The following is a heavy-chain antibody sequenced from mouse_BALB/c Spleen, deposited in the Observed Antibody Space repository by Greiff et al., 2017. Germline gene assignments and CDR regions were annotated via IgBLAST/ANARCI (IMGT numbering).Heavy chain of an antibody. V-gene: IGHV5-6-5*01. D-gene: IGHD2-10*02. J-gene: IGHJ3*01. CDR2: ISSGGST. CDR1: GFTFSSYA. Sequence: DVKLVESGGGLVKPGGSLKLSCAASGFTFSSYAMSWVRQTPEKRLEWVASISSGGSTYYPDSVKGRFTISRDNARNILYLQMSSLRSEDTAMYYCARGGYAWFAYWGQGTLVTVSA. CDR3: ARGGYAWFAY.